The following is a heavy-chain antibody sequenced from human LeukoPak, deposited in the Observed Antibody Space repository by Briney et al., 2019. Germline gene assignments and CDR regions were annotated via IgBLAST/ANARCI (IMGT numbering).Heavy chain of an antibody. CDR3: ARDNSIHERGWWFDP. J-gene: IGHJ5*02. V-gene: IGHV1-46*01. CDR1: GYSFTSHY. CDR2: INPRGTST. Sequence: ASVKVSCKAYGYSFTSHYMHWVRQAPGQGLEWMGLINPRGTSTIYAEKFQGGIIMTRDMSTTTDYMELSSLKSDDTAVYYCARDNSIHERGWWFDPWGQGTLVTVSS. D-gene: IGHD4-23*01.